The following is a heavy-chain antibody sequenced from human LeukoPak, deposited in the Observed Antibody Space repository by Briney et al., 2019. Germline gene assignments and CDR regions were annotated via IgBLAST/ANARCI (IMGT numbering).Heavy chain of an antibody. V-gene: IGHV3-7*05. CDR2: MNQDGSER. Sequence: GGSLRLSCAASGFTFSGYWMSWVRQAPGKGLECVANMNQDGSERSYVDSVKGRFTISRDNARNSVYLQMNSLGAEDTAIYYCARGFSGSAAYWGQGTLVTVSS. D-gene: IGHD5-12*01. CDR3: ARGFSGSAAY. CDR1: GFTFSGYW. J-gene: IGHJ4*02.